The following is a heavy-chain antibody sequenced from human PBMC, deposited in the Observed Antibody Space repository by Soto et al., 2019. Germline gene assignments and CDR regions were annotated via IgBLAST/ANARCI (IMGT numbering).Heavy chain of an antibody. CDR3: AHSYGYPLGGWFDP. D-gene: IGHD5-18*01. J-gene: IGHJ5*02. Sequence: QITLKESGPPLVKPTQTLTLTCTFSGFSLSTSGVGVGWIRQPPGKALEWLALIYWDDDKRYSPSLKSRLTITKDTSKNQVVLTMTNMDPVDTATYYCAHSYGYPLGGWFDPWGQGTLVTVAS. CDR1: GFSLSTSGVG. CDR2: IYWDDDK. V-gene: IGHV2-5*02.